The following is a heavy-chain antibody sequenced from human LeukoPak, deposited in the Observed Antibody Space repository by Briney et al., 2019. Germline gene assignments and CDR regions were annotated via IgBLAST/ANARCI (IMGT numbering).Heavy chain of an antibody. Sequence: SETLSLTCTVSGGSISSYYWSWIRQPPGKGLEWIGYIYYSGSTNYNPSLKSRVTISVDTSKNQFFLKLSSVTAADTAVYYCARVGLWYYDSSGYYNWGQGTLVTVSS. CDR3: ARVGLWYYDSSGYYN. D-gene: IGHD3-22*01. J-gene: IGHJ4*02. CDR1: GGSISSYY. V-gene: IGHV4-59*01. CDR2: IYYSGST.